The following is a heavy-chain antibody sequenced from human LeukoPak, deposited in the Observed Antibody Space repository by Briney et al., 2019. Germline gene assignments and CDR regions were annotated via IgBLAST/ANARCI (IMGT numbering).Heavy chain of an antibody. V-gene: IGHV4-30-4*07. CDR3: ARDGRGGATPFDY. J-gene: IGHJ4*02. D-gene: IGHD1-26*01. CDR1: GDSIGSGGYS. Sequence: SETLSLTCAVSGDSIGSGGYSWSWIRQPPGKGLEWIGYIYYSGSTYYNPSLKSRVIMSVDTSKNQFSLRLSTVTAADTAVYYCARDGRGGATPFDYWGQGTLVTVSS. CDR2: IYYSGST.